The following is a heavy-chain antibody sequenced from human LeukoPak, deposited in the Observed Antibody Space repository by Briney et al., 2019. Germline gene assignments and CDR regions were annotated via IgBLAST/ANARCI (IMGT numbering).Heavy chain of an antibody. CDR1: GGSLSGYY. CDR2: INHSGST. Sequence: PSETLSLTCAVYGGSLSGYYWSWIRQPPGKGLEWIGEINHSGSTNYNPSLKSRVTMSIDTSKNQLSLNLRSVTAADSAVYYCARGGVTVIVVAIWGQGTLVTVSS. CDR3: ARGGVTVIVVAI. J-gene: IGHJ4*02. V-gene: IGHV4-34*01. D-gene: IGHD3-22*01.